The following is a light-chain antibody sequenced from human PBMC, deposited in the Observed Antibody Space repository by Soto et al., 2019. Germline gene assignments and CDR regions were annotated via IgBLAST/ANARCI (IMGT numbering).Light chain of an antibody. CDR3: QQYHNWPPIT. J-gene: IGKJ5*01. V-gene: IGKV3-15*01. CDR2: DAS. Sequence: DIVVTHSPDTLSVSTGESDPLSCRASQCVRRLFAWYQQKPGQAHRLLIYDASTRATGIPARFSGSGAGTEFTLTISSLQSEDFAVYHCQQYHNWPPITFGQGTRLEIK. CDR1: QCVRRL.